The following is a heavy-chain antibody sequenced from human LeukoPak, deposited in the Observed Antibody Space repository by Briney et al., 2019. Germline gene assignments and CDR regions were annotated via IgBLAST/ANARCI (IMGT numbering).Heavy chain of an antibody. CDR3: ARKTISRGWLVGDY. V-gene: IGHV4-61*05. CDR1: GGSIRSSYYY. D-gene: IGHD6-19*01. CDR2: IYYSGST. J-gene: IGHJ4*02. Sequence: KTSETLSLTCTVSGGSIRSSYYYWGWIRQPPGKGLEWIGYIYYSGSTNYNPSLKSRVTISVDTSKNQFSLKLSSVTAADTAVYYCARKTISRGWLVGDYWGQGTLVTVSS.